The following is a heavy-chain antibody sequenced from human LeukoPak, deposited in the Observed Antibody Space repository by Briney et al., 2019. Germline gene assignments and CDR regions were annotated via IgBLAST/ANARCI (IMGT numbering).Heavy chain of an antibody. Sequence: ASVKVSCKASGYTFTSYDINWVRQATGQGLEWMGWISAYNGNTNYAQKLQGRVTMTTDTSTSTAYMELRSLRSDDTAVYYCARVPRAHYYDSSGPYGYWGQGTLVTVSS. CDR2: ISAYNGNT. CDR3: ARVPRAHYYDSSGPYGY. CDR1: GYTFTSYD. J-gene: IGHJ4*02. V-gene: IGHV1-18*01. D-gene: IGHD3-22*01.